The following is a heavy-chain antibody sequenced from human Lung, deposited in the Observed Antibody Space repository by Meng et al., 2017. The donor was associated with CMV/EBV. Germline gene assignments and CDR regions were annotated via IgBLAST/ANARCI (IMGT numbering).Heavy chain of an antibody. Sequence: GGSXRLXCAASGFTFSSYAMHWVRQAPGKGLEWVAVISYDGSNKYYADSVKGRFTISRDNSKNTLYLQMNSLRAEDTAVYYCARDQYYYDSSGYYDYWGQGT. D-gene: IGHD3-22*01. J-gene: IGHJ4*02. CDR3: ARDQYYYDSSGYYDY. CDR2: ISYDGSNK. V-gene: IGHV3-30-3*01. CDR1: GFTFSSYA.